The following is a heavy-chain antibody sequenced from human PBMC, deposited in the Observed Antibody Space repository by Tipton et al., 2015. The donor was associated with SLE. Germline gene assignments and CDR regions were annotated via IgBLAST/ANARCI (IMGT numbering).Heavy chain of an antibody. J-gene: IGHJ6*02. CDR3: ARDATENYYDSSGYYYPRRNGMDV. D-gene: IGHD3-22*01. CDR2: ISSSSYI. CDR1: GFTFSSYS. Sequence: SLRLSCAASGFTFSSYSMNWVRQAPGKGLEWVSSISSSSYIYYADSVKGRFTISRDNAKNSLYLQMNSLRAEDTAVYYCARDATENYYDSSGYYYPRRNGMDVWGQGTTVTVSS. V-gene: IGHV3-21*01.